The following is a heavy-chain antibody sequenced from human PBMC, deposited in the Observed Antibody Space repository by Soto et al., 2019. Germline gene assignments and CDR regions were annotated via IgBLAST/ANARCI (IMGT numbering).Heavy chain of an antibody. CDR3: ARDRDHTYDY. V-gene: IGHV1-69*01. J-gene: IGHJ4*02. Sequence: QVQLVQSGAEVKKPGSSVKVSCKASGCTFSSFAISWVRQAPGQGLEWMGGIITIFGTTNYAQKFQGRVTITADESTSTAYMEVTTLRSEDTAVYYCARDRDHTYDYWGQGTLVTVSS. CDR2: IITIFGTT. CDR1: GCTFSSFA.